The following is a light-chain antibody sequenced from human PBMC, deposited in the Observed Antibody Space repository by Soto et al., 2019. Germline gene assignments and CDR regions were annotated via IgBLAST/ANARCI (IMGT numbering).Light chain of an antibody. CDR2: EIS. J-gene: IGLJ2*01. V-gene: IGLV2-14*01. CDR3: SSYTTSHTLV. CDR1: SSDVGASDY. Sequence: QSALTQPASVSESPGQSITISCTGTSSDVGASDYVSWYQQHPGKAPELIIYEISNRPSGVSSRFAGSKSGNTASLTISGLQAEDESDYYCSSYTTSHTLVFGGGTKVTVL.